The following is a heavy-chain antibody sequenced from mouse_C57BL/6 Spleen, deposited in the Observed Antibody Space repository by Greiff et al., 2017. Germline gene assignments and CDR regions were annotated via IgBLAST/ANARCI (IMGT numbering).Heavy chain of an antibody. J-gene: IGHJ1*03. D-gene: IGHD1-1*01. CDR3: ARDKYYGSSYWYFDV. CDR1: GFTFSSYA. V-gene: IGHV5-4*01. Sequence: EVHLVESGGGLVKPGGSLKLSCAASGFTFSSYAMSWVRQTPEKRLEWVATISDGGSYTYYPDDVKGRVPISRDNAKNNLYLQMSHLKSEDTAMYYCARDKYYGSSYWYFDVWGTGTTVTVSS. CDR2: ISDGGSYT.